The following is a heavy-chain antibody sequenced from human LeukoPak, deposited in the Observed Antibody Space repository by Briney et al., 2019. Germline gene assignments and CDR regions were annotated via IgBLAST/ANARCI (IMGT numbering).Heavy chain of an antibody. CDR3: ARPNHGYDY. V-gene: IGHV1-3*01. CDR2: INAGDGDT. Sequence: GASVTVSCTASGYTFTNYAIHWLRQAPGQRLEWMGWINAGDGDTKYSQEFQGRLTIVRDTSANTAYMELSSLRSEDTAVYYCARPNHGYDYWGQGTLVTVSS. J-gene: IGHJ4*02. D-gene: IGHD5-18*01. CDR1: GYTFTNYA.